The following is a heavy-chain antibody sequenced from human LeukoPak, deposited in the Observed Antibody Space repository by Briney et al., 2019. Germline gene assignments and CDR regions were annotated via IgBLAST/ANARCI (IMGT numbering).Heavy chain of an antibody. CDR3: AKAWTAGYDRPYLDY. V-gene: IGHV3-23*01. CDR1: GFTFRSYA. Sequence: PGGSLRLSCTASGFTFRSYAMTWVRQAPGKGLQWVSSISGSGVNTYYADSVKGRFTISRDNSRNTLYLQMRSLRAEDSAIYYCAKAWTAGYDRPYLDYWGRGTLVTVSS. CDR2: ISGSGVNT. J-gene: IGHJ4*01. D-gene: IGHD3-3*01.